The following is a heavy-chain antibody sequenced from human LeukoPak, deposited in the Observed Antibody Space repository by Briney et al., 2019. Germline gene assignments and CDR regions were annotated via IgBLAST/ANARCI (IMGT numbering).Heavy chain of an antibody. CDR3: ARDYGRGYSGYDSPSNWFDP. D-gene: IGHD5-12*01. CDR2: IIPILGIA. CDR1: GGTFSSYA. Sequence: ASVKVSCKASGGTFSSYAISWVRQAPGQGLEWMGRIIPILGIANYAQKFQGRVTITADKSTSTAYMELSSLRSEDTAVYYCARDYGRGYSGYDSPSNWFDPWGQGTLVTVSS. V-gene: IGHV1-69*04. J-gene: IGHJ5*02.